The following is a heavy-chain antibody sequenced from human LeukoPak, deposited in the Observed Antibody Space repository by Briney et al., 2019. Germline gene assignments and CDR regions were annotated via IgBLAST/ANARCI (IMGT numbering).Heavy chain of an antibody. CDR1: GGSIRNYY. CDR2: IYTTGST. CDR3: ARESVLLLYYMDV. V-gene: IGHV4-4*07. Sequence: SETLSLTCTVSGGSIRNYYWNWIRQPAGKGLEWIGRIYTTGSTNYNPSLKSRVTMSVDTSKNQVSLKLNSVTAADTALYYCARESVLLLYYMDVWGKGTTVTISS. J-gene: IGHJ6*03. D-gene: IGHD3-10*01.